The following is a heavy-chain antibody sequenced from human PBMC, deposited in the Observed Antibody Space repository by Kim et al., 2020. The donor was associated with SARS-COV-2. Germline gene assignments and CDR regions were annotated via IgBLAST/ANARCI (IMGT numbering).Heavy chain of an antibody. J-gene: IGHJ6*02. V-gene: IGHV3-30*04. CDR2: ISYDGSNK. Sequence: GGSLRLSCAASGFTFSSYAMDWVRQAPGKGLEWVAVISYDGSNKYYADSVKGRFTISRDNSKNTLYLQMNSLRTEDTAVYYCARAPWIHLWPTPYYYYGMDVWGQGTTVTVSS. CDR1: GFTFSSYA. CDR3: ARAPWIHLWPTPYYYYGMDV. D-gene: IGHD5-18*01.